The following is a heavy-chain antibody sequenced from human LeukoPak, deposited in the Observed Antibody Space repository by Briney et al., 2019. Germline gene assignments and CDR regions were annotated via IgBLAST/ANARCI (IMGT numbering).Heavy chain of an antibody. CDR2: INHSGST. J-gene: IGHJ6*02. CDR1: GGSFSGYY. Sequence: PSETLSLTCAVYGGSFSGYYWSWIRQPPGKGLEWIGGINHSGSTNYNPSLKSRVTISVDTSKNQFSLKLSSVTAADTAVYHCARGRSLPYYYYYGMDVWGQGTTVTVSS. CDR3: ARGRSLPYYYYYGMDV. V-gene: IGHV4-34*01.